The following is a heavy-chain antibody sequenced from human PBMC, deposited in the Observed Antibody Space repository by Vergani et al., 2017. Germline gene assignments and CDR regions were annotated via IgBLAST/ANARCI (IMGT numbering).Heavy chain of an antibody. CDR1: GFPFSTYG. V-gene: IGHV3-30*02. D-gene: IGHD3-10*01. Sequence: QVQLVESGGGVVQPGESLRLYCAASGFPFSTYGMHWVRQAPGKGLEWVAFIQKDGIDKFYADSVRGRFTISRDISKNTLYLEMNSLRAEDTAVYFCVRVPLIRRGSGNYGINNYHGMDVWGQGTTVIVSS. J-gene: IGHJ6*02. CDR3: VRVPLIRRGSGNYGINNYHGMDV. CDR2: IQKDGIDK.